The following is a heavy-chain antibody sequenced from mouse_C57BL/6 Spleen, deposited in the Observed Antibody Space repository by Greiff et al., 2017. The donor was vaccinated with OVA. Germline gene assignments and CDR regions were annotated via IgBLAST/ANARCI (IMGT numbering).Heavy chain of an antibody. Sequence: VHVKQSGPELVKPGASVKISCKASGYSFTDYNMNWVKQSNGKSLEWIGVINPNYGTTSYNQKLKGKATLTVDQSSSTAYMQLNILTSEDSAVYNCARSYGSSYAMDYWGQGTSVTVSS. CDR1: GYSFTDYN. J-gene: IGHJ4*01. V-gene: IGHV1-39*01. D-gene: IGHD1-1*01. CDR3: ARSYGSSYAMDY. CDR2: INPNYGTT.